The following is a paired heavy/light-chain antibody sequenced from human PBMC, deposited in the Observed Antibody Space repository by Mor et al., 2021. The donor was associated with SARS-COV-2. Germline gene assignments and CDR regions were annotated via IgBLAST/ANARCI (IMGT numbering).Heavy chain of an antibody. CDR3: ARDRITMVRGIIPYADYDYDGMDV. Sequence: EVQLVESGGDLVQPGGSLRLSCAASGFTVSNNYMRWIRQAPGKGLEWVSVIYSGGNTYYADSVEGRFTISRDNSKNTLYLQMNRLRVEDTAVYYCARDRITMVRGIIPYADYDYDGMDVWGQGTTVTVSS. CDR1: GFTVSNNY. V-gene: IGHV3-66*02. D-gene: IGHD3-10*01. CDR2: IYSGGNT. J-gene: IGHJ6*02.
Light chain of an antibody. V-gene: IGKV1-9*01. CDR2: AAS. J-gene: IGKJ2*04. CDR3: QQFNTYPMCS. Sequence: DIQLTQSPSFLSASVGDRVTITCRASQGISSYLAWYQQKPGKAPKLLIYAASTLQSGVPSRFSGSGSGTEFTLTISSLQPEDFAAYYCQQFNTYPMCSFGQGTKLEVK. CDR1: QGISSY.